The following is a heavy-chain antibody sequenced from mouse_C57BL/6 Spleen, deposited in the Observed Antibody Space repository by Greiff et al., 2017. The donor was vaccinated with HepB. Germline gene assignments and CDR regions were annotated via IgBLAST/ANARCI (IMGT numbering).Heavy chain of an antibody. CDR2: ILPSIGRT. D-gene: IGHD2-1*01. V-gene: IGHV15-2*01. CDR3: ARFYGNYSYWYFDV. J-gene: IGHJ1*03. Sequence: QVQLKESGSELRSPGSSVKLSCKDFDSEVFPIAYMSWVRQKPGHGFEWIGGILPSIGRTIYGEKFEDKATLDADTLSNTAYLELNSLTSEDSAIYYCARFYGNYSYWYFDVWGTGTTVTVSS. CDR1: DSEVFPIAY.